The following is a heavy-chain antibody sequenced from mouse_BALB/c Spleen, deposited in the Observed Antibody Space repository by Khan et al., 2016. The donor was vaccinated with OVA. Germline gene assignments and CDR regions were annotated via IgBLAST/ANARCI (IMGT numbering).Heavy chain of an antibody. J-gene: IGHJ1*01. CDR3: AGSTHWYFDV. CDR2: INTETGEP. V-gene: IGHV9-2-1*01. Sequence: QIQLVQSGPELKKPGETVKISCKASGYTFTDYSMNWVKQAPGKGLKWMGWINTETGEPTYADDFKGRFAFSLETSASTAYLQIKNLKNEDTATXFCAGSTHWYFDVWGAGTTVTVSS. CDR1: GYTFTDYS.